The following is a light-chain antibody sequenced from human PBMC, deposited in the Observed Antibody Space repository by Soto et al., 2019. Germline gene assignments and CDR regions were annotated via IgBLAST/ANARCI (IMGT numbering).Light chain of an antibody. Sequence: QSALTQPPSASGSPGQSVTISCTGTSSDVGIFNYVSWYQQHPDQAPKLLIFEVNKRPSGVPDRFSASKSGNTASLTVSVLQAEDEADYYCCSYAGSNTLIFGGGTKLTVL. V-gene: IGLV2-8*01. CDR1: SSDVGIFNY. CDR3: CSYAGSNTLI. CDR2: EVN. J-gene: IGLJ2*01.